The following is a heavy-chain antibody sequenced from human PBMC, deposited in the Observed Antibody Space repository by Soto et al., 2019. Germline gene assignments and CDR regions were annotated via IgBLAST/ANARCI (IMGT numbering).Heavy chain of an antibody. J-gene: IGHJ3*02. D-gene: IGHD2-15*01. CDR3: ARDKGDIVVVVAAQNDAFDI. V-gene: IGHV3-33*01. CDR2: IWYDGSNK. Sequence: GGSLRLSFAASGFTFGSYGMHWVRQAPGKGLEWVAVIWYDGSNKYYADSVKGRFTISRDNSKNTLYLQMNSLRAEDTAVYYCARDKGDIVVVVAAQNDAFDIWGQGTVVTVSS. CDR1: GFTFGSYG.